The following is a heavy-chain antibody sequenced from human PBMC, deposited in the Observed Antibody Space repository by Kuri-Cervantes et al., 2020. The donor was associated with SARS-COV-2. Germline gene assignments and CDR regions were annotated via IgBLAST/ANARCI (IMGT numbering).Heavy chain of an antibody. Sequence: GESLKISCAASGFTVSSNHMSWVRQAPGKGLEWVSVIYSGGSTYYADSVKGRFTISRDNAKNSLYLQMNSLRAEDTAVYYCARDPGGYSYGYMWAFDIWGQGTMVTVSS. CDR1: GFTVSSNH. V-gene: IGHV3-53*01. CDR2: IYSGGST. J-gene: IGHJ3*02. CDR3: ARDPGGYSYGYMWAFDI. D-gene: IGHD5-18*01.